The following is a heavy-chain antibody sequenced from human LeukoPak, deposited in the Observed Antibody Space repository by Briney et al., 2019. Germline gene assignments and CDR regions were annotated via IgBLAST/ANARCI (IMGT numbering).Heavy chain of an antibody. D-gene: IGHD2-2*01. V-gene: IGHV3-21*01. Sequence: PGGSLTLSCAASGFTFSSYSMNWVRQAPGKGLEWVSSISSSSSYIYYADSVKGRFTISRDNAKNSLYLQMNSLRAEDTAVYYCARDEQLLTYYYYYYMDVWGKGTTVTVSS. CDR1: GFTFSSYS. CDR2: ISSSSSYI. CDR3: ARDEQLLTYYYYYYMDV. J-gene: IGHJ6*03.